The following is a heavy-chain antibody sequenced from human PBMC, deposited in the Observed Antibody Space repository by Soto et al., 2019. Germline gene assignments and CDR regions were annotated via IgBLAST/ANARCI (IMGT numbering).Heavy chain of an antibody. V-gene: IGHV3-33*01. J-gene: IGHJ4*02. Sequence: GGSLRLSCAASGFTFSSYGMHWVRQAPGKGLEWVAVIWYDGSNKYYADSVKGRFTISRDNSKNTLYLQMNSLRAEDTAVYYCARDRRERYFDWFPDLSETHDYWGQGTLVTVSS. D-gene: IGHD3-9*01. CDR1: GFTFSSYG. CDR3: ARDRRERYFDWFPDLSETHDY. CDR2: IWYDGSNK.